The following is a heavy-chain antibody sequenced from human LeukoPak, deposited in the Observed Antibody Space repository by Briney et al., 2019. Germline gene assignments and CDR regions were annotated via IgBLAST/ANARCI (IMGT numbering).Heavy chain of an antibody. J-gene: IGHJ5*02. Sequence: GRSLRLSCAASGFTFSSYGMHWVRQAPGKGLERVAVIWHDGSNKYYADSVKGRFTISRDNSKNTLYLQMNSLRAEDTAVYYCARDYGLAVAGREYTWFDPWGQGTRVTVSS. V-gene: IGHV3-33*01. CDR2: IWHDGSNK. CDR1: GFTFSSYG. CDR3: ARDYGLAVAGREYTWFDP. D-gene: IGHD6-19*01.